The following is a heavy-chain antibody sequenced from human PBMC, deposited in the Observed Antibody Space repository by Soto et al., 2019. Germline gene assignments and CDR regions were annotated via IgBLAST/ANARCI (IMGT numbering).Heavy chain of an antibody. CDR3: AKAPSSSWWPFGY. Sequence: EVQLLESGGGLVQPGGSLRLSCAASGFTFSSYAMSWVRQAPGKGLEWVSAISDSGGSTYYADSVKGRFTISRDNSKNPLYLQMNSLRAEDAAVYYCAKAPSSSWWPFGYWGQGTLVTVSS. D-gene: IGHD6-13*01. CDR2: ISDSGGST. V-gene: IGHV3-23*01. CDR1: GFTFSSYA. J-gene: IGHJ4*02.